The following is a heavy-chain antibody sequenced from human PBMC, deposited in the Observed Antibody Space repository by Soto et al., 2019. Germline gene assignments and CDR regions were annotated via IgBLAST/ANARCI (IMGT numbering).Heavy chain of an antibody. CDR2: ISWNSGIV. D-gene: IGHD1-26*01. CDR3: TKDIEWGVSHLIHAFDI. J-gene: IGHJ3*02. CDR1: GFTFDDYA. Sequence: EMQLVESGGGLVQPGRSLRLSCAASGFTFDDYAMHWVRQPPGKGLEWVSGISWNSGIVDYADSVKGRFTISRDSAXNXXYKQMNSLKPEDTALYYCTKDIEWGVSHLIHAFDIWRHGKMVSVSS. V-gene: IGHV3-9*01.